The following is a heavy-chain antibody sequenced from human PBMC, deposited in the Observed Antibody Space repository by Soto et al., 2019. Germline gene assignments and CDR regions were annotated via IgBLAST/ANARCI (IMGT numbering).Heavy chain of an antibody. Sequence: EGSRRLSCSAGGFTFSGYSMNWVRQAPGQGLEWVSSISSSSSYIYYADSVKGRFTISRDNAKNSLYLQMNSLRAEDTAVYYGASVVGDNDDEWGQGTLVT. V-gene: IGHV3-21*01. CDR3: ASVVGDNDDE. D-gene: IGHD2-15*01. CDR2: ISSSSSYI. J-gene: IGHJ4*02. CDR1: GFTFSGYS.